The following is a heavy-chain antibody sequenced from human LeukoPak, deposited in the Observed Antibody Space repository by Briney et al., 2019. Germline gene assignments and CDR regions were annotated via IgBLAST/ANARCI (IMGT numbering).Heavy chain of an antibody. D-gene: IGHD6-19*01. CDR1: GGSISSSSYY. CDR3: TRQYSSGRGDFDY. V-gene: IGHV4-39*01. CDR2: IYYSGST. J-gene: IGHJ4*02. Sequence: PSETLSLTCTVSGGSISSSSYYWGWIRQPPGERLEWIWSIYYSGSTYYSPSLKRRITISVDTSKNQFSLKMSSVTAADTALYYCTRQYSSGRGDFDYWGQGTLVTVSS.